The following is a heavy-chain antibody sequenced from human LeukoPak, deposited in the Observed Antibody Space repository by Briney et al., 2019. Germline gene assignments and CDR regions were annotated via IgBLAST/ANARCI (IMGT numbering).Heavy chain of an antibody. CDR1: GFTFSTYA. D-gene: IGHD3-22*01. Sequence: GGSLRLSCAASGFTFSTYAMHWVRQPPGKGLEWVSAISGSGGATYHADADSVKGRFIISRDNSKDTLYLQINSLRVEDTAVYYCAKDGYNYDSSGHFDYWGQGTLVTVSS. V-gene: IGHV3-23*01. CDR3: AKDGYNYDSSGHFDY. J-gene: IGHJ4*02. CDR2: ISGSGGAT.